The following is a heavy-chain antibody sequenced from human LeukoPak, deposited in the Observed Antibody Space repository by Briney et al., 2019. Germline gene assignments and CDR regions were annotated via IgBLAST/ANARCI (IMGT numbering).Heavy chain of an antibody. CDR1: GGYFSGYY. CDR3: ARTPIPQYSSGWYTSYYFDY. D-gene: IGHD6-19*01. Sequence: PSETLSLTCAVYGGYFSGYYWSWIRQPPGKGLEWIGEINHSGSINYNPSLKSRVTMSVDTSKNQFSLRLSSVTAADTAVYYCARTPIPQYSSGWYTSYYFDYWGQGTLVTVSS. CDR2: INHSGSI. V-gene: IGHV4-34*01. J-gene: IGHJ4*02.